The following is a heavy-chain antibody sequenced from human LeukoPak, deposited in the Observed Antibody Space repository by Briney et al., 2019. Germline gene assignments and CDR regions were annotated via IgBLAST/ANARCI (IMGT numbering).Heavy chain of an antibody. V-gene: IGHV4-34*01. CDR3: ARGVPASRYYYYYGMDV. D-gene: IGHD2-15*01. CDR1: GGSFSGYY. CDR2: INHSGST. Sequence: PSETLSLTCAVYGGSFSGYYWSWIRQPPGKGLEWIGEINHSGSTNYNPSLTSRVTISVDTSKNQFSLKLSSVTAADTAVYYCARGVPASRYYYYYGMDVWGKGTTVTVSS. J-gene: IGHJ6*04.